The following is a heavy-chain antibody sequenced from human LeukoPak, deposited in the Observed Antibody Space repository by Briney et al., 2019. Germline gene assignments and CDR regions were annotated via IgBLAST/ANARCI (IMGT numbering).Heavy chain of an antibody. V-gene: IGHV4-59*11. CDR3: ARVTSSWYYVDY. D-gene: IGHD6-13*01. CDR1: GGSISSHY. J-gene: IGHJ4*02. CDR2: IYYSGST. Sequence: SETLSLTCTVSGGSISSHYWSWTRQPPGKGLEWIGYIYYSGSTNYNPSLKSRVTISVDTSKNQFSLKLSSVTAADTAVYYCARVTSSWYYVDYWGQGTLVTVSS.